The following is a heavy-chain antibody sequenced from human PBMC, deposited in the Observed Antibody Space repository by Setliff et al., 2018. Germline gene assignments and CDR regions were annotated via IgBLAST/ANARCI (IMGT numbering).Heavy chain of an antibody. CDR2: IYYSGST. V-gene: IGHV4-31*03. CDR1: GGSISGGGYY. Sequence: NPSETLSLTCTVSGGSISGGGYYWSWIRQHPRKGLEWIGYIYYSGSTNYTPFLKSRVTLSVDTSRNHFSLKLNSVTAADTAVYYCARSGYYSIDAFDIWGQGTMVTVSS. CDR3: ARSGYYSIDAFDI. D-gene: IGHD3-22*01. J-gene: IGHJ3*02.